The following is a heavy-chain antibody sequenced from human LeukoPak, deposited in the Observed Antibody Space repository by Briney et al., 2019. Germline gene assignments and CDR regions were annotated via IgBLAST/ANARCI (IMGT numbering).Heavy chain of an antibody. V-gene: IGHV4-39*07. D-gene: IGHD3-10*01. J-gene: IGHJ3*02. CDR3: ARSRGHYYGSGSYYNGRAFDI. Sequence: SETLSLTCTVSGGSISSSSYYWGWIRQPPGKGLEWIGSIYYSGSTYYNPSLKSRVTISVDTSKNQFSLKLSSVTAADTAVYYCARSRGHYYGSGSYYNGRAFDIWGQGTMVTVSS. CDR2: IYYSGST. CDR1: GGSISSSSYY.